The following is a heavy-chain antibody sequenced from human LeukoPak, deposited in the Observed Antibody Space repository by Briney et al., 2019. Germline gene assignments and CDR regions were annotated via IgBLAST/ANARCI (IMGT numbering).Heavy chain of an antibody. J-gene: IGHJ5*02. CDR2: IYSGGST. CDR1: GFTVSSNY. D-gene: IGHD6-13*01. V-gene: IGHV3-53*01. CDR3: ARVNSWPLAGYEP. Sequence: GGSLRLSCAASGFTVSSNYMSWVRQAPGKGLEWVSVIYSGGSTYYADSVKGRFTISRDNSKNTLYLQMNSLRTEDTAVYYCARVNSWPLAGYEPWGQGTLVTVSS.